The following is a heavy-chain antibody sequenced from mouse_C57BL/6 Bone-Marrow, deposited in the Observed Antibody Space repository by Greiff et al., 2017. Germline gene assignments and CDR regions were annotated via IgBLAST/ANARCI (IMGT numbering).Heavy chain of an antibody. D-gene: IGHD1-3*01. V-gene: IGHV7-3*01. CDR1: GFTFTDYY. CDR3: ARYNNYPDAMDY. J-gene: IGHJ4*01. CDR2: IRNKANGYTT. Sequence: DVKLVESGGGLVQPGGSLSLSCAASGFTFTDYYMSWVRQPPGTALEWLGFIRNKANGYTTEYSASVKGRFTISRGNSQSILYLQMNALRAEDSATYYCARYNNYPDAMDYWDRGTAVTVTS.